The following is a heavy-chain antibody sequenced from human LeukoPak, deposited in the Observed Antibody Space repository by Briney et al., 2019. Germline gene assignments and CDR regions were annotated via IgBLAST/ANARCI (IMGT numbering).Heavy chain of an antibody. CDR3: AREGPEYSSPPYYYYYGMDV. CDR1: GFTFSSYA. Sequence: GGSLRLSCAASGFTFSSYAMHWVRQAPGKGLEYVSAISSNGGSTYYANSVKGRFTISRDNSKNTLYLQMGSLRAEDMAVYYCAREGPEYSSPPYYYYYGMDVWGQGTTVTVSS. D-gene: IGHD6-6*01. V-gene: IGHV3-64*01. CDR2: ISSNGGST. J-gene: IGHJ6*02.